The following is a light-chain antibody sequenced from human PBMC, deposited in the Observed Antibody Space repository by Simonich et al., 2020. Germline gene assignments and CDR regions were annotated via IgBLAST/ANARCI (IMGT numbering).Light chain of an antibody. Sequence: DIQMTQSPSTLSASVGDRVTITCRASQSISSWLAWYQSKPGKAPKLLIYKASSLESVVPSRFSGSGSGTEFTLTISSLQPDDFATYYCQQYNSYSRTFGQGTKVEIK. J-gene: IGKJ1*01. CDR1: QSISSW. CDR2: KAS. CDR3: QQYNSYSRT. V-gene: IGKV1-5*03.